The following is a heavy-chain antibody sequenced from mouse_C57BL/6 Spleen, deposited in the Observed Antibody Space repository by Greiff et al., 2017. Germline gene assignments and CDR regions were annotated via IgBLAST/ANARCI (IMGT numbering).Heavy chain of an antibody. V-gene: IGHV1-15*01. Sequence: QVQLQQSGAELVRPGASVTLSCKASGYTFTDYEMHWVKQTPVHGLEWIGAIDPETGGTAYNQKFKGKAILTADKSSSTAYMELRSLTSEDSAVYYGTRSRMDDYTTVYFDVWGTGTTVTVSS. CDR1: GYTFTDYE. J-gene: IGHJ1*03. D-gene: IGHD2-4*01. CDR3: TRSRMDDYTTVYFDV. CDR2: IDPETGGT.